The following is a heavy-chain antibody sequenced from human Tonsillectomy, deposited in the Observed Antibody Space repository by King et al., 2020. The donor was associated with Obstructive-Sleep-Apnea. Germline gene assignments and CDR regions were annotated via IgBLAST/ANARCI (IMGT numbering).Heavy chain of an antibody. Sequence: QLVQSGAEVKKPGASVKVSCKASGYTFTGYYIHWVRQAPGQGLEWMGWISPNSGATKYAEKFQDKVTMTRDTSISTAYMDLSRLRSDDTAIYYCARDMSAYDSTSPAYWGQGTLVTVSS. CDR1: GYTFTGYY. D-gene: IGHD3-10*01. CDR2: ISPNSGAT. CDR3: ARDMSAYDSTSPAY. J-gene: IGHJ4*02. V-gene: IGHV1-2*02.